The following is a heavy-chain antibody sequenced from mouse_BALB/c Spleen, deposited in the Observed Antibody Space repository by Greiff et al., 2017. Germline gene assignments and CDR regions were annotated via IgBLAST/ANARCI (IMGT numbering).Heavy chain of an antibody. CDR2: ISSGGGST. Sequence: EVMLVESGGGLVKPGGSLKLSCAASGFAFSSYDMSWVRQTPEKRLEWVAYISSGGGSTYYPDTVKGRFTISRDNAKNTLYLQMSSLKSEDTAMYYCASLDGYYLGWFAYWGQGTLVTVSA. CDR1: GFAFSSYD. CDR3: ASLDGYYLGWFAY. J-gene: IGHJ3*01. D-gene: IGHD2-3*01. V-gene: IGHV5-12-1*01.